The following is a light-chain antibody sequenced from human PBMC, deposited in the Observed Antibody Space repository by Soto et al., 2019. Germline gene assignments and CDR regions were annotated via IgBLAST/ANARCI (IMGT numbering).Light chain of an antibody. J-gene: IGLJ3*02. Sequence: QYALTQSPSESGSPGQSVTISCTGTSSDVGAYKYVSWYQQYPGKAPKLMIYEVTKRPSGVPDRFSGSKSGNTASLTVSGLQAEDEADYYCTSYVGNDIWVFGGGTKLTVL. V-gene: IGLV2-8*01. CDR3: TSYVGNDIWV. CDR2: EVT. CDR1: SSDVGAYKY.